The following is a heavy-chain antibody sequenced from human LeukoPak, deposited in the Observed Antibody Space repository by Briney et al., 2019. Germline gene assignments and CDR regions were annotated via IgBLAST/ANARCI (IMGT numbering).Heavy chain of an antibody. V-gene: IGHV4-31*03. CDR1: GGSISSGGYY. J-gene: IGHJ5*02. D-gene: IGHD5-24*01. CDR2: IYYSGST. Sequence: SETLSLTSTVSGGSISSGGYYWSWIRQHPGKGLEWIGYIYYSGSTYYNPSLKSRVTISVDTSKNQFSLKLSSVTAADTAVYYCASRTKRSRDGSTRFDPWGQGTLVTVSS. CDR3: ASRTKRSRDGSTRFDP.